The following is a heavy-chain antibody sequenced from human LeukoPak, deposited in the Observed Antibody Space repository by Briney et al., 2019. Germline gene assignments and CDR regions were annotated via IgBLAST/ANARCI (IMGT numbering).Heavy chain of an antibody. V-gene: IGHV4-4*07. CDR2: IYTSGST. J-gene: IGHJ5*02. CDR3: ARDRSAWIDP. CDR1: GGSISSYY. Sequence: SETLSLTCTVPGGSISSYYWSWIRQPAGKGLEWIGRIYTSGSTNYNPSLKSRVTMSIDTSKNQFSLKLSSVTAADTAVYYCARDRSAWIDPWGQRTLVTVSS. D-gene: IGHD3-3*01.